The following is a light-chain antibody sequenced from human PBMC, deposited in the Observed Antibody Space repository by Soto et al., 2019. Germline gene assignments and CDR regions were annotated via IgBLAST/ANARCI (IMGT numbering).Light chain of an antibody. V-gene: IGKV1-12*01. J-gene: IGKJ1*01. CDR1: QAIDSW. Sequence: DIQMTQSPSSVSASVGDRVTITCRASQAIDSWLAWYQQKPGEAPKLLIFTGSLLHSGVPPRFSGSGSRTDFTLTISSLQPKDFATYYCQQTLSFPPTFGKGTKV. CDR2: TGS. CDR3: QQTLSFPPT.